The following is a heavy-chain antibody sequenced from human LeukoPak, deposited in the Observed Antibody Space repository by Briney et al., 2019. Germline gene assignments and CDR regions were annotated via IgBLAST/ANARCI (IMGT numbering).Heavy chain of an antibody. CDR2: ISAYNGHT. CDR3: ARSGHRRYYYASGPDY. V-gene: IGHV1-18*01. J-gene: IGHJ4*02. D-gene: IGHD3-10*01. CDR1: GYTFTNYG. Sequence: ASVKVSFTTSGYTFTNYGITWVRQAPGQGLEWLGWISAYNGHTNYAQKFQGRVTMTTDTSTSTVYMELRSLRYDDTAVYYCARSGHRRYYYASGPDYWGQGTLVTVSS.